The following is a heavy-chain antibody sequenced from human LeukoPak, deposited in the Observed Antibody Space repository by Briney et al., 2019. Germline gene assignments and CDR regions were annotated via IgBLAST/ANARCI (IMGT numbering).Heavy chain of an antibody. CDR1: GFTFSSYA. V-gene: IGHV3-30-3*01. CDR2: ISYDGSNK. J-gene: IGHJ4*02. Sequence: PGGSLRLSCAASGFTFSSYAMHWVRQAPGKGLEWVAVISYDGSNKYNADSVKGRFTISRDNSKNTFYLQMNSLRAEDTAVYYCARTRSSGWDYFDYWGQGTLVTVSS. D-gene: IGHD6-19*01. CDR3: ARTRSSGWDYFDY.